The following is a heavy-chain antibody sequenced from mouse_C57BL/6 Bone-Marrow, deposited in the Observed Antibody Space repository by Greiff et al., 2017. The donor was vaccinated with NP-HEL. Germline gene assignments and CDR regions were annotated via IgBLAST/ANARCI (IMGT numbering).Heavy chain of an antibody. CDR2: INPNNGGT. V-gene: IGHV1-26*01. CDR3: ARPYGSTYFDY. J-gene: IGHJ2*01. Sequence: EVQLQQSGPELVKPGASVKISCKASGYTFTDYYMNWVKQSHGKSLEWIGDINPNNGGTSYNQTFKGKATLTVDKSSSTAYVELRSLTSEDSAVYYCARPYGSTYFDYWGQGTTLTVSS. D-gene: IGHD1-1*01. CDR1: GYTFTDYY.